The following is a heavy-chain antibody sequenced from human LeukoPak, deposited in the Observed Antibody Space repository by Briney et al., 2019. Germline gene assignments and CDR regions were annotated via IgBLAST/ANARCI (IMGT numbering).Heavy chain of an antibody. Sequence: TSVKLSCKSSGYTFTGYYIHWVRKAPGHGVELMGCINPNSGGTNYSKKFLSSVTMMWVTSINTAYLVLSRLGSDATAVYYYWRIEMATFNFAYWGQGTLVTVSS. CDR1: GYTFTGYY. J-gene: IGHJ4*02. CDR2: INPNSGGT. CDR3: WRIEMATFNFAY. V-gene: IGHV1-2*02. D-gene: IGHD5-24*01.